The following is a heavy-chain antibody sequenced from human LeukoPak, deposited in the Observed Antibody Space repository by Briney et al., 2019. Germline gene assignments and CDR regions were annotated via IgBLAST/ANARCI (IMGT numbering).Heavy chain of an antibody. Sequence: SETLSLTCTVSGGSTSTYYWSWIRQPAGKGLEWIGRIYTSGSTNYNPSLKSRVTMSVDTSKNQFSLKLSSVTAAHTAVYYCARTRYDYYDSSGEVSYYMDVWGKGTTVTISS. D-gene: IGHD3-22*01. CDR1: GGSTSTYY. J-gene: IGHJ6*03. V-gene: IGHV4-4*07. CDR3: ARTRYDYYDSSGEVSYYMDV. CDR2: IYTSGST.